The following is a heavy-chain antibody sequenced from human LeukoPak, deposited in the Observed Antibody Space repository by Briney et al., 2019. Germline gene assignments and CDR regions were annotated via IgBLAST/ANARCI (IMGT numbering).Heavy chain of an antibody. Sequence: ASVKVSCKASGYTFTGYYMHWVRQAPGQGLEWMGIINPSGGSTSYAQKFQGRVTMTRDTSTSTVYMELSSLRSEDTAVYYCARTLPPRRYYDYVWGSYRYAVQDAFDIWGQGTMVTVSS. D-gene: IGHD3-16*02. CDR1: GYTFTGYY. CDR3: ARTLPPRRYYDYVWGSYRYAVQDAFDI. V-gene: IGHV1-46*01. CDR2: INPSGGST. J-gene: IGHJ3*02.